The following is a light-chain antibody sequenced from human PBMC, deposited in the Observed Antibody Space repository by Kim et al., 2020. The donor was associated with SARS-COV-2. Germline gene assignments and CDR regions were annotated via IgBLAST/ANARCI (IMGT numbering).Light chain of an antibody. CDR2: QDS. Sequence: VSVSPEQTASITCSGDKLGDKYACWYQQKPGQSPVLVIYQDSKRPSGIPERFSGSNSGNTATLTISGTQAMDEADYYCQAWDSSTAVFGGGTQLTVL. CDR3: QAWDSSTAV. J-gene: IGLJ3*02. V-gene: IGLV3-1*01. CDR1: KLGDKY.